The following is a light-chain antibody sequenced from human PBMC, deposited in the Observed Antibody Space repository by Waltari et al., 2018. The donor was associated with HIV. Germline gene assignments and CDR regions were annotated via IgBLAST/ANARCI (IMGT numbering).Light chain of an antibody. CDR1: SRDAGHYTF. CDR3: SAYTSSSIRV. CDR2: DVN. J-gene: IGLJ1*01. Sequence: QSALTQPASVSGSPGQSITISCTGNSRDAGHYTFVSWYQQYPGKAPKLMIYDVNNRPSGVSNRFVGSKSGDTASLTISGLQAEDEADYYCSAYTSSSIRVFGTGTQVTVL. V-gene: IGLV2-14*03.